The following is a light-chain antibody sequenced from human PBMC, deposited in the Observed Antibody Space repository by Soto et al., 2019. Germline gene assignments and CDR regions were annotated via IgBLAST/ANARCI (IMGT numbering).Light chain of an antibody. Sequence: DIQMTQSPSSLSASVGDRVIITCRTSQSISNYLNWYQHKPGKAPKFLIYDASSLESEVPSRFSGSGSATEFTLTISSLQPDDFATNFCQQYNNYPRTFGHGTKGESK. CDR1: QSISNY. CDR2: DAS. CDR3: QQYNNYPRT. J-gene: IGKJ1*01. V-gene: IGKV1-5*01.